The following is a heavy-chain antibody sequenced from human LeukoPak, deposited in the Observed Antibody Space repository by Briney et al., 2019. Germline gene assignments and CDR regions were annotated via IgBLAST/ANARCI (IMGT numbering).Heavy chain of an antibody. D-gene: IGHD3-3*01. Sequence: ASVKVSCKASGYTFTSYDINWVRQATGQGLEWMGWMNPNSGNTGYAQKVQDRVTMTTDTSTSTAYMELRSLRSDDTAVYYCARYYDFWSGSQRNGYYYMDVWAKGTTVTVSS. V-gene: IGHV1-8*02. CDR1: GYTFTSYD. CDR3: ARYYDFWSGSQRNGYYYMDV. J-gene: IGHJ6*03. CDR2: MNPNSGNT.